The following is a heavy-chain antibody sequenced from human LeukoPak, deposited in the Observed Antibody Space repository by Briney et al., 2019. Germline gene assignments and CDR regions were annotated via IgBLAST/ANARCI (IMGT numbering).Heavy chain of an antibody. CDR1: GFTFNNYA. D-gene: IGHD2-2*01. CDR2: ISGSGGAT. J-gene: IGHJ6*02. CDR3: AKAPAAANKYYYGMDV. Sequence: PGGSLRLSCAASGFTFNNYAMSWVRQAPGKGLEWVSAISGSGGATYYADSVKGRFTISRDNSKNTLFLHMNSLRVEDTAVYYCAKAPAAANKYYYGMDVWGQGTTVTVSS. V-gene: IGHV3-23*01.